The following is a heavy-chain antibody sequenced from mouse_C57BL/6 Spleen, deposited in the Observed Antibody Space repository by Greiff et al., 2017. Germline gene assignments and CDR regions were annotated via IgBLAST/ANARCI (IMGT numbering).Heavy chain of an antibody. CDR1: GFTFSDYY. V-gene: IGHV5-16*01. CDR3: ARVGESNWAMDY. J-gene: IGHJ4*01. Sequence: EVKLMESEGGLVQPGSSMKLSCTASGFTFSDYYMAWVRQVPEKGLEWVANINYDGSSTYYLDSLKSRFIISRDNAKNILYLQMSSLKSEDTATYYCARVGESNWAMDYWGQGTSVTVSS. D-gene: IGHD2-5*01. CDR2: INYDGSST.